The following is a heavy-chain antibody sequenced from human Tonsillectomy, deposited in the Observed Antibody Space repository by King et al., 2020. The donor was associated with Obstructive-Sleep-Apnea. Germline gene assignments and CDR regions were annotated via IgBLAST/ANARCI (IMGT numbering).Heavy chain of an antibody. V-gene: IGHV3-30*01. CDR2: ISSDGSNK. CDR3: ARDLRGRFDY. J-gene: IGHJ4*02. Sequence: VQLVESGGGVVQPGRSLRLSCAASGFTFSSYAMHWVRQAPGKGLEWVAVISSDGSNKYYEDSVKGRFTIARDNSKNTLYLQMNSLRPEDTAVYYCARDLRGRFDYWGQGTLVTVSS. CDR1: GFTFSSYA.